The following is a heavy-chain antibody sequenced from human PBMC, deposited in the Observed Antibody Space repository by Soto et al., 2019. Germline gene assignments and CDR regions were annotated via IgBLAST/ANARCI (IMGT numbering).Heavy chain of an antibody. CDR2: IKQDGSEK. Sequence: EGSLRLSCAASGFTFSNYWMNWVRQAPGKGLEWVANIKQDGSEKYYVDSVKGRFTISRDNAKNSLYLQMNSLRAEDTAVYYCARLNFDWLFFDYWAQGALVTVSA. CDR3: ARLNFDWLFFDY. J-gene: IGHJ4*02. CDR1: GFTFSNYW. D-gene: IGHD3-9*01. V-gene: IGHV3-7*01.